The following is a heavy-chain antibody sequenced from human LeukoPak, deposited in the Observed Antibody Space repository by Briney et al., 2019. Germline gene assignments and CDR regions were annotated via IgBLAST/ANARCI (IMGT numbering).Heavy chain of an antibody. CDR2: ISSSSTI. D-gene: IGHD6-19*01. CDR1: GFTFSSYW. Sequence: QPGGSLRLSCAASGFTFSSYWMSWVRQAPGKGLEWVSYISSSSTIYYADSVKGRFTISRDNAKNSLYLQMNSLRAEDTAVYYCARARGAVAGFDPWGQGTLVTVSS. J-gene: IGHJ5*02. V-gene: IGHV3-48*01. CDR3: ARARGAVAGFDP.